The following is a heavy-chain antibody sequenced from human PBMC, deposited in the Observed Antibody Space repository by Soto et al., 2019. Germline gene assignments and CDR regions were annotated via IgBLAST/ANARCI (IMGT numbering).Heavy chain of an antibody. J-gene: IGHJ3*02. CDR1: GFTVSSHA. CDR3: APHVSCSVGSCQYDAFAI. V-gene: IGHV3-23*01. Sequence: EVQVLESGGGLVQPGGSLRLSCEGSGFTVSSHAMTWIRQAPGKGPEWVSTITADGGTYYADSVKGRFAMSRDTSESTLYLQMNSLGAEDTAAYYCAPHVSCSVGSCQYDAFAIRGQGTIVTVSS. CDR2: ITADGGT. D-gene: IGHD2-15*01.